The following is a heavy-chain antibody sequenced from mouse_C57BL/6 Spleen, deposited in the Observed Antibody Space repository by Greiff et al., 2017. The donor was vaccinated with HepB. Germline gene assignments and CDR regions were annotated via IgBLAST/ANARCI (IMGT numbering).Heavy chain of an antibody. CDR3: ARRYYGSSLDAMDY. CDR2: IDPNSGGT. D-gene: IGHD1-1*01. V-gene: IGHV1-72*01. J-gene: IGHJ4*01. CDR1: GYTFTSYW. Sequence: QVQLQQPGAELVKPGASVKLSCKASGYTFTSYWMHWVKQRPGRGLEWIGRIDPNSGGTKYNEKFKCKATLTVDKPSSTAYMQLSSLTSEDSAVYYCARRYYGSSLDAMDYWGQGTSVTVSS.